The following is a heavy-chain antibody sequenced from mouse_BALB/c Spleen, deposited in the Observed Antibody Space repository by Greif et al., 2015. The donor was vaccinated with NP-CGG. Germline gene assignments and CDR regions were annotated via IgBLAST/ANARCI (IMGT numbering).Heavy chain of an antibody. J-gene: IGHJ1*01. Sequence: EVQLQESGAELVKPGASVKLSCTASGFNIKDTYMHWVKQRPEQGLEWIGRIDPANGNTKYDPKFQGKATITADTSSNTAYLQLSSLASEDTAVYYCARWDWYFDVWGAGTTVTVSS. CDR2: IDPANGNT. CDR1: GFNIKDTY. CDR3: ARWDWYFDV. V-gene: IGHV14-3*02.